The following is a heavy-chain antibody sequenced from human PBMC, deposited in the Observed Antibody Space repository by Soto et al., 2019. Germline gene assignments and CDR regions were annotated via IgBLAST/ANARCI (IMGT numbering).Heavy chain of an antibody. Sequence: QVQLQESGPGLVKPSETLSLTCTVSGGSISSYYWSWIRQPPGKGLEWIGYIYYSGSTNYNPTLKSRVTISVDTSKNQFSLKLSSVTAADTAVYYCARVTKLIAAAGTKYYFDYWGQGTLVTVSS. CDR1: GGSISSYY. J-gene: IGHJ4*02. CDR3: ARVTKLIAAAGTKYYFDY. D-gene: IGHD6-13*01. V-gene: IGHV4-59*01. CDR2: IYYSGST.